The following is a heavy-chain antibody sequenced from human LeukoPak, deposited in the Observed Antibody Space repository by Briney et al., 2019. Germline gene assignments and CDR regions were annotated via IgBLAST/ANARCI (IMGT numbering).Heavy chain of an antibody. Sequence: ASVKVSCKASGYTFTSYDINWVRQATGQGLEWMGWMNPNSGNTGYAQKFQGRVTMTRNTSTSTAYMELSSLRSEDTAVYYCARGAPYYYGMDVWGQGTTVTVSS. V-gene: IGHV1-8*01. CDR2: MNPNSGNT. J-gene: IGHJ6*02. CDR1: GYTFTSYD. CDR3: ARGAPYYYGMDV.